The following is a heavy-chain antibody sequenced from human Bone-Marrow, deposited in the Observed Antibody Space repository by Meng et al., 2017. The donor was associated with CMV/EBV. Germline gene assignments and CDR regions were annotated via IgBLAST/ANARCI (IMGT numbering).Heavy chain of an antibody. D-gene: IGHD3-16*01. CDR1: GFPFSSYA. V-gene: IGHV3-30-3*01. CDR2: ISYDGSKT. J-gene: IGHJ4*02. Sequence: GESLKISCAASGFPFSSYAMHWVRRAPGTGLEWVAVISYDGSKTYYTDSVKGRFTISRDNSKNTLYLQMKSLRPEETAIYYCAKDLLLFGGANAYFDYWGQGTLVTVSS. CDR3: AKDLLLFGGANAYFDY.